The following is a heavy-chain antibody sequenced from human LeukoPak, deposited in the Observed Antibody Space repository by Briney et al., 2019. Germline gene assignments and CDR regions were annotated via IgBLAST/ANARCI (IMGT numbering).Heavy chain of an antibody. D-gene: IGHD3-22*01. Sequence: PSQTLSLTCTVSGGSISSGDYYWSWVRQPPGKGLEWIAYMYYSGSTYYNPSLKSRVTMSADTSKNQLSLKLSSVTAADTAVYYCARPYYYDSRIDPWGQGILVTVSS. CDR3: ARPYYYDSRIDP. CDR2: MYYSGST. J-gene: IGHJ5*02. V-gene: IGHV4-30-4*01. CDR1: GGSISSGDYY.